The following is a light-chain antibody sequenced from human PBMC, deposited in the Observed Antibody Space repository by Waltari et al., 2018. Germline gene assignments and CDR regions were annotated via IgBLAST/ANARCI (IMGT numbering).Light chain of an antibody. CDR1: QSVSRA. CDR2: GAS. J-gene: IGKJ1*01. V-gene: IGKV3-20*01. Sequence: EIVLTQSPGTLYLSPGERATLDCRASQSVSRALAWYQQKPGQAPRLLIYGASSRATGIPDRFSGSGSGTDFSLTISRLEPEDFAVYYCQEYVTLPATFGQGTKVEI. CDR3: QEYVTLPAT.